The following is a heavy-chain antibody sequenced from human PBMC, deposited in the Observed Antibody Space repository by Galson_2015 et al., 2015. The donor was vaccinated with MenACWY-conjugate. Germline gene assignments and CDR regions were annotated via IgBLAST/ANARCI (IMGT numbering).Heavy chain of an antibody. Sequence: SLRLSCAASGFTFSSYWMSWVRQAPGKGLEWVANIKQDGSEKYYADSVKGRFTISRDNAKNSLYLQMNSLKAEDTAVYYCASEADSLDYWGQGTLVTVSS. J-gene: IGHJ4*02. CDR2: IKQDGSEK. D-gene: IGHD2-15*01. V-gene: IGHV3-7*03. CDR3: ASEADSLDY. CDR1: GFTFSSYW.